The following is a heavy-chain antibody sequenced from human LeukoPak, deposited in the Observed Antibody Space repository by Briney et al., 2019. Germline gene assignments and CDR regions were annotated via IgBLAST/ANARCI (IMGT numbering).Heavy chain of an antibody. Sequence: PSETLSLTCAVYGGSFSGYYWSWIRQPPGKGLEWIGEINHSGSTNYNPSLKSRVTISVDTSKNQSSLKLRSVTAADTAVYYCARGEDIVVVPAAPEEGWFDPWGQGTLVTVSS. CDR1: GGSFSGYY. CDR3: ARGEDIVVVPAAPEEGWFDP. V-gene: IGHV4-34*01. CDR2: INHSGST. J-gene: IGHJ5*02. D-gene: IGHD2-2*01.